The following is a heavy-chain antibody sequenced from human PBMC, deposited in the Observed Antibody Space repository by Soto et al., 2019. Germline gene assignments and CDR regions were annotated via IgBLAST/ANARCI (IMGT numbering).Heavy chain of an antibody. CDR3: ARDPSEGRVGNWFES. J-gene: IGHJ5*01. CDR1: GFTFSRYG. Sequence: SLRLSCAASGFTFSRYGMNWLRQAPGKGLEWVASISSSTSYVYYADSVKGRFSTSRDNAKNILYLEMYALRTEDTAVYYCARDPSEGRVGNWFESWGQGTRVTVSS. CDR2: ISSSTSYV. V-gene: IGHV3-21*06. D-gene: IGHD2-2*01.